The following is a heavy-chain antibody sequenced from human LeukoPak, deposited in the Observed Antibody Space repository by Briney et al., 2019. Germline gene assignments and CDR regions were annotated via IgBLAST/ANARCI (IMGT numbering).Heavy chain of an antibody. V-gene: IGHV4-34*01. D-gene: IGHD4-17*01. CDR3: ARGSTVMRVGDY. J-gene: IGHJ4*02. CDR2: INHSGST. Sequence: PSETLSLTCAVYGGSFSGYYWSWIRQPPGKGLEWIGEINHSGSTNYSPSLKSRVTISVDTSKNQFSLKVSSVTAADTAVYYCARGSTVMRVGDYWGQGTLVTVSS. CDR1: GGSFSGYY.